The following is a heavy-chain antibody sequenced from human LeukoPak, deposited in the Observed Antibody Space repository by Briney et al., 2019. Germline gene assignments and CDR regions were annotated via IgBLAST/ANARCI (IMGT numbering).Heavy chain of an antibody. CDR1: DFSLSTPGMG. CDR2: IYYNDDK. J-gene: IGHJ4*02. D-gene: IGHD3-9*01. V-gene: IGHV2-5*01. CDR3: AHLVVTIDWRSYFDY. Sequence: SGPTLVSPTQTLTLTCTFSDFSLSTPGMGVGWIRQPPGKALEWLSFIYYNDDKRYSPSLRSRLTITRDTSKNQVVLAMTNMDPVDTATYYCAHLVVTIDWRSYFDYWGQGALVTVSS.